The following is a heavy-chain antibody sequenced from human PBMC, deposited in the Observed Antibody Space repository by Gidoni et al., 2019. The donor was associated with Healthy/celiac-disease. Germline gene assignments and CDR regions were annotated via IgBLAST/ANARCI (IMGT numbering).Heavy chain of an antibody. CDR2: ISGSGGST. CDR3: AKPQEGGLWLGAFDI. D-gene: IGHD3-10*01. Sequence: EVQLLESGGGLVQPGGSLRLSCAASGFPFRSYAMSWVRQAPGKGLEWVSAISGSGGSTYYADSVKGRFTISRDNSKNTLYLQMNSLRAEDTAVYYCAKPQEGGLWLGAFDIWGQGTMVTVSS. J-gene: IGHJ3*02. V-gene: IGHV3-23*01. CDR1: GFPFRSYA.